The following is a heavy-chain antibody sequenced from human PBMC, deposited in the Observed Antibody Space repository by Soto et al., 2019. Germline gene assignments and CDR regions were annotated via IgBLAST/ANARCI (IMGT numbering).Heavy chain of an antibody. Sequence: SETLSLTCTVSLGSITGYYWSWIRQSPGKGLEWIGCSYYTGATNYNPSLKSRVTRSVVTSKNQFSLTLSSATAADTAIYYCARERTPRTGFDYWGQGTLVTVSS. CDR1: LGSITGYY. D-gene: IGHD7-27*01. CDR3: ARERTPRTGFDY. CDR2: SYYTGAT. J-gene: IGHJ4*02. V-gene: IGHV4-59*01.